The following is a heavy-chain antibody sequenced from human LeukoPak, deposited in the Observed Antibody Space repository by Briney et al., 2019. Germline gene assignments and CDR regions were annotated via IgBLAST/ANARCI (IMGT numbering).Heavy chain of an antibody. CDR1: GYTFTVYY. V-gene: IGHV1-2*02. D-gene: IGHD3-3*01. Sequence: ASVKVSCKASGYTFTVYYMHWVRQAPGHGLEWMGWINPNSGGTNYAQKFQGRVTMTSDTSISTAYMELSRLRSDDTAVYYCARETLDFWSGYYSIWGMDVWGKGTTVTVSS. CDR3: ARETLDFWSGYYSIWGMDV. J-gene: IGHJ6*03. CDR2: INPNSGGT.